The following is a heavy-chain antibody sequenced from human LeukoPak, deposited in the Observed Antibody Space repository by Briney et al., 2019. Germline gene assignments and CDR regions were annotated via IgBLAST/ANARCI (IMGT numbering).Heavy chain of an antibody. Sequence: PSQTLSLTCTVSGGSISSGGYYWSWIRQPPGKGLEWIGYIYHSGSTYYNPSLKSRGTISVDRSKNQLSLKLSSVTAADTAVYYCARGIAARPDGRSDAFDIWGQGTMVTVSS. CDR3: ARGIAARPDGRSDAFDI. CDR1: GGSISSGGYY. J-gene: IGHJ3*02. V-gene: IGHV4-30-2*01. D-gene: IGHD6-6*01. CDR2: IYHSGST.